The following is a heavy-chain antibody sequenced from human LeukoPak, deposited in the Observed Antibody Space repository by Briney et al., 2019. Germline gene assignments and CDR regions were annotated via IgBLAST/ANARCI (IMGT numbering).Heavy chain of an antibody. Sequence: GGSLRLSCAASGFTFSSYAMSWVRQAPGKGLEWVSAISGSGGSTYYADSVKGRFTISRDNSKNTLYLQMNSLRAEDTAVYYCAKDSLRFLEWLSTLGWFDPWGQGTLVTVSS. J-gene: IGHJ5*02. CDR3: AKDSLRFLEWLSTLGWFDP. V-gene: IGHV3-23*01. CDR2: ISGSGGST. CDR1: GFTFSSYA. D-gene: IGHD3-3*01.